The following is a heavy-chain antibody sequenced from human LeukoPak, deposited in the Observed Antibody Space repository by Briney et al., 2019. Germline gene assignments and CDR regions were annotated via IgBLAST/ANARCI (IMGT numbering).Heavy chain of an antibody. CDR3: ARDCGRLGESNDY. Sequence: ASETLSLTCTVSGGSISSSSYYWGWIRQPPGKGLEWIGSIYYSGSTYYNPSLKSRVTISVDTSKNQFSLKLSSVTAADTAVYYCARDCGRLGESNDYWGQGTLVTVSS. CDR2: IYYSGST. V-gene: IGHV4-39*07. J-gene: IGHJ4*02. CDR1: GGSISSSSYY. D-gene: IGHD3-16*01.